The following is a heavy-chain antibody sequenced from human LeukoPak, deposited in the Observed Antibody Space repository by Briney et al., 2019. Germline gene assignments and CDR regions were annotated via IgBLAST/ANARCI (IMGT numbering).Heavy chain of an antibody. Sequence: PGRSLRLSCAASGFTFSSYAMHWVRQAPGKGLEWVAVISYDGSNKYYADSVKGRFTISRDNSKNTLYLQMNSLRPEDTAVYYCARETYSSSWYSYYFDYWGQGALVTVSS. CDR2: ISYDGSNK. CDR3: ARETYSSSWYSYYFDY. D-gene: IGHD6-13*01. CDR1: GFTFSSYA. V-gene: IGHV3-30-3*01. J-gene: IGHJ4*02.